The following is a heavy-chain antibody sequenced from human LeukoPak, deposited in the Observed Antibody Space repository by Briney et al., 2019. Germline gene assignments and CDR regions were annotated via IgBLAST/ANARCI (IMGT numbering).Heavy chain of an antibody. Sequence: PGGSLRLSCAASGFTFSSYAMSRVRQAPGKGLEWVSAISGSGGSTYYADSVKGRFTISRDNSKNTLYLQMNSLRAEDTAVYYCAKVLMAARRYFDYWGQGTLVTVSS. CDR1: GFTFSSYA. V-gene: IGHV3-23*01. D-gene: IGHD5-24*01. J-gene: IGHJ4*02. CDR3: AKVLMAARRYFDY. CDR2: ISGSGGST.